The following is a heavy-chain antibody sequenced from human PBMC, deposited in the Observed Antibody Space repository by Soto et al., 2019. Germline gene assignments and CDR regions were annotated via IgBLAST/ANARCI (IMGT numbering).Heavy chain of an antibody. V-gene: IGHV4-59*12. CDR3: ARRYCYGGSCYFDY. CDR2: IYYSGST. Sequence: SDTLSLTWTVSGGSISSYYWSRIRQPPEKGLEWIGYIYYSGSTNYNPSLKSRVTISVDTSINQFSLKLTSVTAADTAVYYCARRYCYGGSCYFDYWGQGTLVTVSS. D-gene: IGHD2-15*01. CDR1: GGSISSYY. J-gene: IGHJ4*02.